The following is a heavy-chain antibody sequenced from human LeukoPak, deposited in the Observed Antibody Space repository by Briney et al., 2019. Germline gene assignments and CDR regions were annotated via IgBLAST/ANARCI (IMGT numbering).Heavy chain of an antibody. CDR1: GGSISSGDYY. CDR2: IYYSGST. J-gene: IGHJ4*02. CDR3: ASGAIGTQFDY. D-gene: IGHD4/OR15-4a*01. Sequence: PSETLSLTCTFSGGSISSGDYYWSWIRQPPGKGLEWIGYIYYSGSTYYNPSLKSRVTISVDTSKNQFSLKLSSVTAADTAVYYCASGAIGTQFDYWGQGTLVTVSS. V-gene: IGHV4-30-4*02.